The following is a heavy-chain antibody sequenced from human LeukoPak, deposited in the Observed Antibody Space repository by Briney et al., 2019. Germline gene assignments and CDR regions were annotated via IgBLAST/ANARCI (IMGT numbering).Heavy chain of an antibody. J-gene: IGHJ6*02. CDR3: ATSIDCSSTSCPRYYYYYYGMDV. CDR2: IHYSGST. CDR1: GGSVSSGNYY. Sequence: KTSETLSLTCTVSGGSVSSGNYYWSWIRQPPGKGLEWIGYIHYSGSTNYNHSLKSRVTFSVDTSKNQFSLKLSSVTAADTAVYYCATSIDCSSTSCPRYYYYYYGMDVWGQGTTVTVSS. V-gene: IGHV4-61*01. D-gene: IGHD2-2*01.